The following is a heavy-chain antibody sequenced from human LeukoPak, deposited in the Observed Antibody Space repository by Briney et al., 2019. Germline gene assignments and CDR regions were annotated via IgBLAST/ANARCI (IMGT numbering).Heavy chain of an antibody. CDR3: ARGAWTAYYLDY. CDR1: GFTFSTLA. Sequence: GGSLRLSCTASGFTFSTLAMSWVRQAPGKGLEWVSSISSRGDDTSYADSVKGRFTISRDNAQNTVYLQMTSLRAEDTAVYYCARGAWTAYYLDYWGQGTLVTVSS. J-gene: IGHJ4*02. D-gene: IGHD3/OR15-3a*01. CDR2: ISSRGDDT. V-gene: IGHV3-23*01.